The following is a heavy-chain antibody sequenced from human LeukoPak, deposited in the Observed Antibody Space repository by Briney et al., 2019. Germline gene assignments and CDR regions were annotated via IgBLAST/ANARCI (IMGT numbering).Heavy chain of an antibody. D-gene: IGHD3-22*01. CDR2: IYPGDSDT. J-gene: IGHJ5*02. CDR1: GYSLTNNW. V-gene: IGHV5-51*01. CDR3: ARRIEAHYYYDSSGYKSWFDP. Sequence: GESLKISCKVSGYSLTNNWIGWVRQMPGKGLEWMGIIYPGDSDTRYSPSFQGQVTISADKSISTAYLQWSSLKASDTAMYYCARRIEAHYYYDSSGYKSWFDPWGQGTLVTVSS.